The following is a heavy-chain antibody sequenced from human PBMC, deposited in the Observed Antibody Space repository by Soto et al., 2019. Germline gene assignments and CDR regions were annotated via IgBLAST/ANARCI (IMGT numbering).Heavy chain of an antibody. D-gene: IGHD6-19*01. V-gene: IGHV1-3*01. CDR2: INAGNGNT. CDR3: ARASSGWYGSGYFQH. CDR1: GYTFTSYA. J-gene: IGHJ1*01. Sequence: ASVKVSCNASGYTFTSYAMHWVRQAPGQRLEWMGWINAGNGNTKYSQKFQGRVTITRDTSASTAYMELSSLRSEDTAVYYCARASSGWYGSGYFQHWGQGTLVTVSS.